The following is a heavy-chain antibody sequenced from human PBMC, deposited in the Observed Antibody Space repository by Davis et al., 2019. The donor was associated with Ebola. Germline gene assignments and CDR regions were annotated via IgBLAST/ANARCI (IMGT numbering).Heavy chain of an antibody. V-gene: IGHV4-59*08. CDR3: ARRGTSSWYAGWFDP. J-gene: IGHJ5*02. D-gene: IGHD6-13*01. CDR2: IHHGGST. CDR1: AGSITNYY. Sequence: SETLSLTCTVPAGSITNYYWSWIRQPPGKGLEWIGYIHHGGSTNYNPSLKSRVTISVDTSKNQFSLKLSSVTAADTAMYYCARRGTSSWYAGWFDPWGQGTLVTVSS.